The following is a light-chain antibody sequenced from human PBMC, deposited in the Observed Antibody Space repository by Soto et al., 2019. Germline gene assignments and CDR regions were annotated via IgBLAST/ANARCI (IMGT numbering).Light chain of an antibody. V-gene: IGLV2-8*01. Sequence: QSVLTQPPSASGSPGQSVTISCTGTSSDVGTYDYVSWFQQHPGKAPKLMIYEVTKRPSGVPDRFSASKSGNTASLTVSGLQAEDEAEDYCSSYAGNNNEVVFGGRTKLTVL. J-gene: IGLJ2*01. CDR1: SSDVGTYDY. CDR3: SSYAGNNNEVV. CDR2: EVT.